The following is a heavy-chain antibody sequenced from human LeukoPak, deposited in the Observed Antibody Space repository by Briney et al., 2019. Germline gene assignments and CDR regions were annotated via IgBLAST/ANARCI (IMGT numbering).Heavy chain of an antibody. CDR1: GYTFTGYY. V-gene: IGHV1-2*02. CDR3: ARPIAAAGTPYYFYY. J-gene: IGHJ4*02. D-gene: IGHD6-13*01. Sequence: GASVKVSCKASGYTFTGYYMHWVRQAPGQGLEWMGWINPNSGGTNYAQKFQGRVTMTRDTSISTAYMELSRLRSDDTAVSYCARPIAAAGTPYYFYYWGQGTLVTVSS. CDR2: INPNSGGT.